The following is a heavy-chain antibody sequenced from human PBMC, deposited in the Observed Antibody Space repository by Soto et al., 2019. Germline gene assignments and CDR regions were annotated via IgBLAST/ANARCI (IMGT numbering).Heavy chain of an antibody. D-gene: IGHD2-2*01. CDR3: ARSQGSSTSLEIYYYYYYGMDV. CDR2: IIPIPGTA. CDR1: GGTFGSYA. Sequence: QVQLVQSGAKVKKPGSSMKVSCKASGGTFGSYAISWVRQAPGQGLEWMGGIIPIPGTANYAQKFQGRVTIAADESTSTAYMELSSLRSEDTAVYYCARSQGSSTSLEIYYYYYYGMDVWGQGTTVTVSS. V-gene: IGHV1-69*01. J-gene: IGHJ6*02.